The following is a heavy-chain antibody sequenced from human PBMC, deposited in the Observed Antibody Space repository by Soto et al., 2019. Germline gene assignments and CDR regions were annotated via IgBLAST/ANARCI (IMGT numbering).Heavy chain of an antibody. Sequence: QVQLVQSGAEVKKPGSSVKVSCKASGGTFSSYAISWVRQAPGQGLEWMGGIIPIFGTANYAQKFQGRVTITADDSTSTAYMELSSLRSDDTAVYYCAREQAVAGAYYYYGMDVWGQGTTVTVSS. D-gene: IGHD6-19*01. CDR1: GGTFSSYA. CDR2: IIPIFGTA. J-gene: IGHJ6*02. V-gene: IGHV1-69*01. CDR3: AREQAVAGAYYYYGMDV.